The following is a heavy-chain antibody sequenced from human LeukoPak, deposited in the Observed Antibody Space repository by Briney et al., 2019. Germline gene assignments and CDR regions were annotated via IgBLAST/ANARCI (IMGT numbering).Heavy chain of an antibody. J-gene: IGHJ4*02. CDR2: ISDSGNT. Sequence: GVLRLSCAASGFTLSSYAMSWVRQAPGKGLEWVSAISDSGNTYHADSVKGRFTISRDSSKNTLFLQMNRLRPEDAAVYYCAKAPVTTCRGAYCYPFDYWGQGTLVTVSS. CDR3: AKAPVTTCRGAYCYPFDY. CDR1: GFTLSSYA. V-gene: IGHV3-23*01. D-gene: IGHD2-21*01.